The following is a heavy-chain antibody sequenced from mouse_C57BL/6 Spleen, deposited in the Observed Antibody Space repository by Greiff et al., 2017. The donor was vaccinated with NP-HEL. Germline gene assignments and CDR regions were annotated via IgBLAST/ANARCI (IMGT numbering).Heavy chain of an antibody. CDR2: IYPGDGDT. CDR1: GYAFSSSW. CDR3: GAYYDY. V-gene: IGHV1-82*01. J-gene: IGHJ2*01. Sequence: VKLMESGPELVKPGASVKISCKASGYAFSSSWMNWVKQRPGKGLEWIGRIYPGDGDTNYNGKFKGKATLTADKSSSTAYMQLSSLTSEDSAVYFCGAYYDYWGQGTTLTVSS.